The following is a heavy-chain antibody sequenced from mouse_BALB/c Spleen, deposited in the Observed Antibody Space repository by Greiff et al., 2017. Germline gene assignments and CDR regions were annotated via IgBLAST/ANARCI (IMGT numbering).Heavy chain of an antibody. CDR2: ISSGSSTI. CDR3: ARDYSLDY. J-gene: IGHJ2*01. Sequence: EVKVEESGGGLVQPGGSRKLSCAASGFTFSSFGMHWVRQAPEKGLEWVAYISSGSSTIYYADTVKGRFTISRDNPKNTLFLQMTSLRSEDTAMYYCARDYSLDYWGQGTTLTVSS. CDR1: GFTFSSFG. V-gene: IGHV5-17*02. D-gene: IGHD2-12*01.